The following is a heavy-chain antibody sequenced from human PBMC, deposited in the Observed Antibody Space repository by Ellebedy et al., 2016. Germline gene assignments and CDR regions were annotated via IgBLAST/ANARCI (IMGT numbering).Heavy chain of an antibody. CDR1: GGSISSSGYY. Sequence: SETLSLXCTVSGGSISSSGYYWSWIRQHPGKGLEWIGYIYYSGTTYYNPSLKSRVTISVDTSKNQFSLKLTSVTAADSAVYYCARVPHPSSSGYRGAFDYWGQGTLVIVSS. V-gene: IGHV4-31*03. CDR3: ARVPHPSSSGYRGAFDY. D-gene: IGHD3-22*01. J-gene: IGHJ4*02. CDR2: IYYSGTT.